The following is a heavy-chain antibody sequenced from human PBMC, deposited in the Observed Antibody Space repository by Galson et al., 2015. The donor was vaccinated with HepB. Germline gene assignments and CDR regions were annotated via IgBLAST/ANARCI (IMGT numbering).Heavy chain of an antibody. D-gene: IGHD1-26*01. V-gene: IGHV3-23*01. J-gene: IGHJ3*02. CDR2: ITGSGGNT. CDR3: AKDRGGAAWNDAFDI. CDR1: GFTFSSYA. Sequence: SLRLSCAASGFTFSSYAMSWVRQAPGKGLQWVSGITGSGGNTYYADSVKGRFTISRDNSRNTLYLQMNSLRAEDTAIYYCAKDRGGAAWNDAFDIWGQGTMVSVSS.